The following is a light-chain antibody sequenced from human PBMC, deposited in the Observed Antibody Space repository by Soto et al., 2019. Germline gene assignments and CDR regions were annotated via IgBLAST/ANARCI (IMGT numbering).Light chain of an antibody. CDR2: DDN. CDR3: QVWYSSSDHYV. V-gene: IGLV3-21*02. Sequence: SYVLTQPPSVSVAPGQTARISCGETYMGNRNVNCYRLKPGQAPVLVVYDDNDRPSGIPDRFYGSKTGSTATLTISRVEAGDEADYFCQVWYSSSDHYVFGTGTKVTVL. J-gene: IGLJ1*01. CDR1: YMGNRN.